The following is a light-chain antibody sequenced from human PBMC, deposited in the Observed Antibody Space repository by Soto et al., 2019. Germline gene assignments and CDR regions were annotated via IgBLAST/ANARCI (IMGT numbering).Light chain of an antibody. J-gene: IGKJ4*01. V-gene: IGKV1-5*03. CDR2: KAS. Sequence: DIQMTQSPSTLSASVGDRVTITCRASQSISSWLAWYQQKPGKAPKLLIYKASSLETGVPSRFSGGGSGTDFTLTITSLQPEDFATYYCQQLNVYPSTFGGGTKVDIK. CDR3: QQLNVYPST. CDR1: QSISSW.